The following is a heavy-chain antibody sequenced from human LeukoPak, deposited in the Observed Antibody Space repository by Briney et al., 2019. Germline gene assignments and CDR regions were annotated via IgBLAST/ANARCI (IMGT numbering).Heavy chain of an antibody. J-gene: IGHJ3*02. CDR1: GFIVSSNY. Sequence: GGSLRLSCAASGFIVSSNYMSWVRQAPGKGLQWVSIIYSGGSTYCADSVKGRFTISRDNSKSTLYLQMNSLRAEDTAVYYCATSDGDSAKGAFDIWGQGTMVTVSS. CDR3: ATSDGDSAKGAFDI. V-gene: IGHV3-53*01. CDR2: IYSGGST. D-gene: IGHD4-17*01.